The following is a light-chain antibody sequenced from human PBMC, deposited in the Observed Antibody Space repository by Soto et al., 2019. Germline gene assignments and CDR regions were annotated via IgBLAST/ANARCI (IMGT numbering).Light chain of an antibody. CDR3: LSYDRSLFWV. J-gene: IGLJ3*02. Sequence: QSVLTQPPSVSGAPGQRVTISCTGSTSNIGAGYDVHWYQQLPGTAPKLVIYANSNRPSGVPDRFSGSKSGTSASLAITGLQAEDEAHYYCLSYDRSLFWVFGGGTKVTVL. V-gene: IGLV1-40*01. CDR1: TSNIGAGYD. CDR2: ANS.